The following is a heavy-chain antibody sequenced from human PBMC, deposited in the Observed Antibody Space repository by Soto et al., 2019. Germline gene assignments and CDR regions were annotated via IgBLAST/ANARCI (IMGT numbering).Heavy chain of an antibody. V-gene: IGHV3-23*01. Sequence: PGGSLRLSCVASGFTFSDYAMAWVRQSPGKGLEWVSNISGSGGSTYYADSVKGRFTISRDNSKNTVFLQMNSLRAEDTAVYYCAKDLYYYDFSLDDSWGQGTLVTVS. D-gene: IGHD3-16*01. CDR3: AKDLYYYDFSLDDS. CDR2: ISGSGGST. CDR1: GFTFSDYA. J-gene: IGHJ5*02.